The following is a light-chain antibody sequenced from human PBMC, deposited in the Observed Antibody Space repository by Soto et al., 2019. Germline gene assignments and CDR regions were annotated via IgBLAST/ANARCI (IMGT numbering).Light chain of an antibody. J-gene: IGKJ1*01. CDR1: QSISSW. CDR2: DAS. Sequence: DIQMTQSPSTLSASVGDRVTITCRASQSISSWLAWYQQKPGKAPKLLIYDASSLESGVPSRFSGSGSGTEFTLTISSLQADDFATYYFQQFNSYFPGAFGQGTKVEIK. CDR3: QQFNSYFPGA. V-gene: IGKV1-5*01.